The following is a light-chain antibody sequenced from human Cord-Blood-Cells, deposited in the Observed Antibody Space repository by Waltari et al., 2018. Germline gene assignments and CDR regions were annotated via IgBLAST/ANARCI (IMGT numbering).Light chain of an antibody. CDR3: QQYDNLPIT. J-gene: IGKJ5*01. CDR2: DPS. CDR1: QDISNY. Sequence: DIQMTQSPSSLSASVGDRVTITCQASQDISNYLNWYQQKPGKAPKLLIYDPSNLETGVPSRFSGSGSGTYFTFTISSLQPEDIATYYCQQYDNLPITFGQGTRLEIK. V-gene: IGKV1-33*01.